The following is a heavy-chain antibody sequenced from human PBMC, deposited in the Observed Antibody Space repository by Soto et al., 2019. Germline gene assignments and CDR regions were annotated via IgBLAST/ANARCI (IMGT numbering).Heavy chain of an antibody. V-gene: IGHV5-51*01. CDR2: IYPGDSDT. Sequence: PGESLKISCKGSGYSFTSYWIGWVRQMPGKGLEWMGIIYPGDSDTRYSPSFQGQVTISADQSISTAYLQWSSLKASDTAMYYCARRSHSTVTSLGCSVPWGQGTLVTVSS. J-gene: IGHJ5*02. CDR3: ARRSHSTVTSLGCSVP. CDR1: GYSFTSYW. D-gene: IGHD4-17*01.